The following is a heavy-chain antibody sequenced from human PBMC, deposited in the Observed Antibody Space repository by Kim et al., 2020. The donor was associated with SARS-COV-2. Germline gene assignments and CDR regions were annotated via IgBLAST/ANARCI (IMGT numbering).Heavy chain of an antibody. V-gene: IGHV4-59*13. J-gene: IGHJ5*02. CDR3: SRGKSGWDGDVNWFDP. CDR1: GVSISSYY. D-gene: IGHD6-19*01. Sequence: SETLSLTCTVSGVSISSYYWSWIRQPPGKGLEWIGYIYYSGSTNYNPSLKSRVTISVDTSKNQFSLKLISVTAADTAVDYCSRGKSGWDGDVNWFDPWG. CDR2: IYYSGST.